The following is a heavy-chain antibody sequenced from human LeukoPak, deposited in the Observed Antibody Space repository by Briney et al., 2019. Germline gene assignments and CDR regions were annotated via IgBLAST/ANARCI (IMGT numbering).Heavy chain of an antibody. CDR1: GFTFSSYA. CDR2: ISGSGGST. D-gene: IGHD3-10*01. J-gene: IGHJ4*02. Sequence: PGGSLRLSCAASGFTFSSYAMRWVRQAPGKGLEWVSSISGSGGSTYYADSVKGRFTISRDNSENTLYLQMNSLRAEDTAVYYCAKDWDYYGSGSYSDYWGQGTLVTVSS. CDR3: AKDWDYYGSGSYSDY. V-gene: IGHV3-23*01.